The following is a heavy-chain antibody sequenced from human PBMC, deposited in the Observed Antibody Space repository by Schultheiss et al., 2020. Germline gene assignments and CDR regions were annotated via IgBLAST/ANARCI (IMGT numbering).Heavy chain of an antibody. D-gene: IGHD3-22*01. J-gene: IGHJ4*02. Sequence: GESLKISCAASGFTFSSYAMHWVRQAPGKGLEWVAVISYDGSNKYYADSVKGRFTISRDNSKNTLYLQMNSLRAEDTAVYYCARPLITMIVVDLGSDYWGQGTLVTVSS. CDR1: GFTFSSYA. CDR2: ISYDGSNK. CDR3: ARPLITMIVVDLGSDY. V-gene: IGHV3-30*04.